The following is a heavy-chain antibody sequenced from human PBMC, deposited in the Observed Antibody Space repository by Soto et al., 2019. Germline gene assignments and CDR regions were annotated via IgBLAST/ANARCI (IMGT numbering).Heavy chain of an antibody. J-gene: IGHJ4*02. CDR1: GGSIHSGGYC. CDR2: ISYGGST. V-gene: IGHV4-31*03. Sequence: QVQLQESGPGLVKPSQTLSLTCTVSGGSIHSGGYCWSRIRQHPGKSLDWIGCISYGGSTSYNPSLMSRLTISVDTSKNQFSLKLTSVTAADTAVNYCSRGILVWGQGALITVSS. CDR3: SRGILV. D-gene: IGHD5-18*01.